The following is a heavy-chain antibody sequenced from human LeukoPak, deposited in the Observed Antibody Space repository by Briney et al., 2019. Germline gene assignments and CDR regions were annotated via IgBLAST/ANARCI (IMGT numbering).Heavy chain of an antibody. CDR1: GVSVSSNSAA. CDR2: TYYRSKWYN. D-gene: IGHD2-15*01. J-gene: IGHJ5*02. CDR3: ARNPAGYCSGGSCYLGNNWFDP. Sequence: SQTLSLTCAISGVSVSSNSAAWDCIRQSPSRGLEWLGRTYYRSKWYNDYAVSVKSRITINPDTSKNQFSLQLNSVTPEDTAVYYCARNPAGYCSGGSCYLGNNWFDPWGQGTLVTVSS. V-gene: IGHV6-1*01.